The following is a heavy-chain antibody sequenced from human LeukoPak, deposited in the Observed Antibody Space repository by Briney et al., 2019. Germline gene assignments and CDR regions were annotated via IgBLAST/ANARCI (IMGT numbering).Heavy chain of an antibody. J-gene: IGHJ5*02. V-gene: IGHV4-31*03. Sequence: SETLSLTCTVSGGSISSGGYYWSWIRQHPGKGLEWLGYIYYSGSTYYNPSLKSRVIISVDTSKNQFSLKLSSVTAADTAVYYCARAGYYGSGRINWFDPWGQGTLVTVSS. CDR3: ARAGYYGSGRINWFDP. D-gene: IGHD3-10*01. CDR1: GGSISSGGYY. CDR2: IYYSGST.